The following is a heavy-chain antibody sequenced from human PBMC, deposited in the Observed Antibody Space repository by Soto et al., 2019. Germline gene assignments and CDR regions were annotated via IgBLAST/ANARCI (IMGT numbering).Heavy chain of an antibody. V-gene: IGHV1-69*13. D-gene: IGHD3-16*02. Sequence: SVKVSCKASGGTFSSYAISWVRQAPGQGLEWMGGIIPIFGTANYAQKFQGRVTITADESTSTAYMELSSLRSEDTAVYYCARSRGITFGGVIVTRYYFDYWGQGTLVTVSS. CDR3: ARSRGITFGGVIVTRYYFDY. J-gene: IGHJ4*02. CDR1: GGTFSSYA. CDR2: IIPIFGTA.